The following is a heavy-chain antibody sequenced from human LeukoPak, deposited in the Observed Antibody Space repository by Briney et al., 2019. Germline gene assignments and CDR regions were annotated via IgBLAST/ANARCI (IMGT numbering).Heavy chain of an antibody. D-gene: IGHD2-2*01. Sequence: PSETLSLTCAVYGGSFSGYYWSWIRQPPGKGLEWIGEINHSGSTNYNPSLKSRVTISVDTSKNQFSLKLSSVIAADTAVYYCARRGSISTSRWGQGTLVTVSS. V-gene: IGHV4-34*01. CDR3: ARRGSISTSR. CDR1: GGSFSGYY. J-gene: IGHJ4*02. CDR2: INHSGST.